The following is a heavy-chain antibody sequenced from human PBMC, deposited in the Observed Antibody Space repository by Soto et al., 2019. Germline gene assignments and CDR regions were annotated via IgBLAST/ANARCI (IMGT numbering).Heavy chain of an antibody. D-gene: IGHD3-3*01. CDR3: SVHWGNDFRSGYYAYYLDA. J-gene: IGHJ6*02. Sequence: VASVTVSCKASGYTFNNCGICWVRQAPGQGLEWMGWISAYNGNTNYAQKLQGRVTMTPDTSTSTAYMELRSLRSDDPAEDCCSVHWGNDFRSGYYAYYLDAWGQGTRVTVSS. CDR1: GYTFNNCG. V-gene: IGHV1-18*01. CDR2: ISAYNGNT.